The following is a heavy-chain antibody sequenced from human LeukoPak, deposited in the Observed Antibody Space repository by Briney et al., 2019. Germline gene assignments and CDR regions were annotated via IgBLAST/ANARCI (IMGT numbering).Heavy chain of an antibody. CDR2: INSDGSTT. J-gene: IGHJ4*02. D-gene: IGHD6-19*01. V-gene: IGHV3-74*03. Sequence: GGSLRLPCAASGFTLSTYWMHWVRQVPGKGLVWVSRINSDGSTTTYADSVKGRFTISRDNAKNTLYLQMNSLRVEDTAVYYCARGSGKYGDWNYWGQGTLVTVSS. CDR3: ARGSGKYGDWNY. CDR1: GFTLSTYW.